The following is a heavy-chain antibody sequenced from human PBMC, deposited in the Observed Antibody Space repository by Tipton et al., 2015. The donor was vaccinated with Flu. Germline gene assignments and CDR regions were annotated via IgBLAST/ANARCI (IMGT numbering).Heavy chain of an antibody. J-gene: IGHJ4*02. CDR1: GFTFSSYG. Sequence: SLRLSCAASGFTFSSYGMHWVRQAPGKGLEWVALIRYDGSYKYYADSVKGRFTISRDNSKNALYLLISSLRPEDTAVYYCAKDGWDTSGWYPFDYWGQGTLVTVSA. V-gene: IGHV3-30*02. CDR3: AKDGWDTSGWYPFDY. CDR2: IRYDGSYK. D-gene: IGHD6-19*01.